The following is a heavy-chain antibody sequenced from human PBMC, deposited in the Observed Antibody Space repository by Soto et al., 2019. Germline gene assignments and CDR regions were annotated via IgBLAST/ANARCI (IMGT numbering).Heavy chain of an antibody. D-gene: IGHD6-13*01. CDR2: IYYSGNT. J-gene: IGHJ5*02. V-gene: IGHV4-59*01. CDR1: GGSMSGSF. Sequence: SETLSLTCTVSGGSMSGSFWSWIRQPPGKGLEWIGYIYYSGNTDYNPSLKSRVTISVDTFKNQFSLKLSSVTAADTAVYYCARGAGYSSSWPFDPWGQGTLVTVSS. CDR3: ARGAGYSSSWPFDP.